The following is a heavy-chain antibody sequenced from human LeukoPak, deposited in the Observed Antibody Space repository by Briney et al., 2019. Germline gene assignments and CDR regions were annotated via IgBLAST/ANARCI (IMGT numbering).Heavy chain of an antibody. Sequence: GGSPRLSCAASGFTFSGSAMHWVRQASGKGLEWVGRIRSKAKSYATAYAASVKGRFTISRDDSKNTAYLQMDSLKTEDTAVYYCTRLSAAAGTGFDPWGQGTLVTVSS. CDR1: GFTFSGSA. CDR2: IRSKAKSYAT. J-gene: IGHJ5*02. D-gene: IGHD6-13*01. V-gene: IGHV3-73*01. CDR3: TRLSAAAGTGFDP.